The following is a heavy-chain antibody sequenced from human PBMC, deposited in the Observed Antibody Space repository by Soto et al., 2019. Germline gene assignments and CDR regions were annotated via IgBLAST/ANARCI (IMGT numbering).Heavy chain of an antibody. D-gene: IGHD2-21*02. CDR3: ARGGHIAVVTASCYY. Sequence: GASVKVSCKPSGYTFNTYYLHWVRQAPGQALEWMGVIHPSGGGTTYAQKFLGRVTVTRDTSTSTVFMELSSLSSDDTAVYYCARGGHIAVVTASCYYWG. V-gene: IGHV1-46*02. CDR2: IHPSGGGT. J-gene: IGHJ4*01. CDR1: GYTFNTYY.